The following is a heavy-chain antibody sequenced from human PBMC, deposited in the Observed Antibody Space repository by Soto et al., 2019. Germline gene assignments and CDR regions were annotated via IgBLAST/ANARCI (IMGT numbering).Heavy chain of an antibody. Sequence: QITLKESGPTLVKPTQTLTLTCTFSGFSLSTSGVGVAWIRQTPGKVPEWLALIYWDADKRFSPPLKSRLTISKDISKNQMVLTMTNMDPVDTGTYYCAHAELERHTYVYGMEFWGQGMRVIVSS. D-gene: IGHD1-1*01. CDR2: IYWDADK. J-gene: IGHJ6*02. CDR3: AHAELERHTYVYGMEF. CDR1: GFSLSTSGVG. V-gene: IGHV2-5*02.